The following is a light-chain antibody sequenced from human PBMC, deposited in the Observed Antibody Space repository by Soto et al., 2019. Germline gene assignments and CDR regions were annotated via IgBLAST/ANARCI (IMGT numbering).Light chain of an antibody. V-gene: IGKV1-5*03. Sequence: DIQMTQSPSTLSASVGDRVTISCRASQSIGSWLAWYQQRPGKAPKLLIYKASDLESGVPSRFSGSGSGTEFTLTISSLQPDDLATYYCQQYNGYSRTFG. CDR2: KAS. CDR1: QSIGSW. J-gene: IGKJ1*01. CDR3: QQYNGYSRT.